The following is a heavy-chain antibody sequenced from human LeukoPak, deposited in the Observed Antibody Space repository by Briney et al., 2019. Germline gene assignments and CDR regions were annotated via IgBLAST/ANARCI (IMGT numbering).Heavy chain of an antibody. CDR1: GYSFPSYW. CDR3: ARRDWLHHRFNVFDV. J-gene: IGHJ3*01. CDR2: IYPADSNT. D-gene: IGHD5-24*01. V-gene: IGHV5-51*01. Sequence: GESLKISCKGSGYSFPSYWIGWVRQIPGKGLEWMGTIYPADSNTRYNPSFEGQVTISADTSIGTASLQWSSLKASDTDIYYWARRDWLHHRFNVFDVWGPGTMVIVSS.